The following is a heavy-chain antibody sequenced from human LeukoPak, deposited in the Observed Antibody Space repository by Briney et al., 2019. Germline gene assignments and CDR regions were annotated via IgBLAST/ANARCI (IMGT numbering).Heavy chain of an antibody. CDR1: GGSISSYY. CDR3: ARSPGYSSGGNWIDP. D-gene: IGHD6-19*01. CDR2: IYYSGST. Sequence: PSETLSLTCTVSGGSISSYYWSWIRQPPGKGLEWIGYIYYSGSTNYNPSLKSRVTISVDASKNQFSLKLSSVTAADTAVYYCARSPGYSSGGNWIDPWGQGTLVTVSS. V-gene: IGHV4-59*08. J-gene: IGHJ5*02.